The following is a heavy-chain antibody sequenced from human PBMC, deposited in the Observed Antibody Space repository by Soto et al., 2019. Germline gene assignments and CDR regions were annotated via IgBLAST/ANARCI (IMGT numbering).Heavy chain of an antibody. D-gene: IGHD7-27*01. CDR2: ISSSGGST. V-gene: IGHV3-23*01. CDR3: GKGDQTGAGAFDI. CDR1: GFTFSSYA. J-gene: IGHJ3*02. Sequence: GGSLRLSCAASGFTFSSYAMSWVRQAQGKGLEWVAAISSSGGSTYYADSAKGRYTISRDNSKNTRYLQLNSLRAENTAVHVFGKGDQTGAGAFDIWGQGTMVTVSS.